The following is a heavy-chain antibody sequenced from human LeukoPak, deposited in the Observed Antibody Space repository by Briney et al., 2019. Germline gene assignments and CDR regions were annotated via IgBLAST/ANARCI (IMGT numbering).Heavy chain of an antibody. V-gene: IGHV3-66*01. CDR2: IYSGGTT. D-gene: IGHD3-10*01. Sequence: PGGSLRLSCAASGFTVITNYMSWVRQAPGKGLEWASVIYSGGTTYYADSVKGRFTISRDNSKNTLYLQMNSLRAEDTAVYYCAKELWFGELSPEYYYYYYGMDVWGQGTTVTVSS. CDR3: AKELWFGELSPEYYYYYYGMDV. CDR1: GFTVITNY. J-gene: IGHJ6*02.